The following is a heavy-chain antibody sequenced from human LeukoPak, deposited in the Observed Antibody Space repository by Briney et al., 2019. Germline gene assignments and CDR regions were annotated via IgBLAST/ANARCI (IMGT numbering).Heavy chain of an antibody. J-gene: IGHJ3*02. CDR2: ISSSGGNT. D-gene: IGHD6-13*01. V-gene: IGHV3-23*01. Sequence: PGGSLRLSCAASGFTFSNYWMHWVRPAPGKGLEWVSAISSSGGNTYYADSVKGRFTISRDNSKNTLYLQMNSLRAEDTAVYYCARDKAAAAPFWGPLGDAFDIWGQGTMVTVSS. CDR3: ARDKAAAAPFWGPLGDAFDI. CDR1: GFTFSNYW.